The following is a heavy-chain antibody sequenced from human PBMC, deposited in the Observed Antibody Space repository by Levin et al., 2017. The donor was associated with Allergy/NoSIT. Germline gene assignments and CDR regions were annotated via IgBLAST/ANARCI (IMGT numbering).Heavy chain of an antibody. V-gene: IGHV3-30*18. D-gene: IGHD5-24*01. CDR2: ISYDGSNK. CDR3: AKGKEMATILPNPFDY. Sequence: GGSLRLSCAASGFTFSSYGMHWVRQAPGKGLEWVAIISYDGSNKYYADSVKGRFTISRDNSKNTLYLQMNSLRAEDTALYYCAKGKEMATILPNPFDYWGQGTLVTVSS. J-gene: IGHJ4*02. CDR1: GFTFSSYG.